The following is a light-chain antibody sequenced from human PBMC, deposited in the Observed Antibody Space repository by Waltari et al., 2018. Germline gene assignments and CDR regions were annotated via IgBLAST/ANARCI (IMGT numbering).Light chain of an antibody. CDR2: GKH. CDR1: SLRYYY. V-gene: IGLV3-19*01. J-gene: IGLJ1*01. CDR3: NSRDSNGNPFV. Sequence: SSELTQDPAVSVALGQTVRITCQGDSLRYYYANWHRQQTGQAPLLCMYGKHNRPSGSPDRSAGSYSGDTASLTITGAQAEDEADYYCNSRDSNGNPFVFGPATKVTVL.